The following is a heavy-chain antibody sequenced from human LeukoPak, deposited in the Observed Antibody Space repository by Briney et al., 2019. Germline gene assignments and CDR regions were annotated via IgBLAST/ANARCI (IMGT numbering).Heavy chain of an antibody. D-gene: IGHD2-15*01. CDR3: ASVVVAAGWFDP. J-gene: IGHJ5*02. CDR1: GGTFSSYA. V-gene: IGHV1-69*05. Sequence: SVKVSCKASGGTFSSYAISWVRQAPGQGLEWMGGIIPIFGTANYAQKLQGRVTMTTDTSTSTAYMELRSLRSDDTAVYYCASVVVAAGWFDPWGQGTLVTVSS. CDR2: IIPIFGTA.